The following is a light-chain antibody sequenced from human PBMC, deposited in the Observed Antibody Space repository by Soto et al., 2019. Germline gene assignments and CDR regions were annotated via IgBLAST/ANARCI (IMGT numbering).Light chain of an antibody. V-gene: IGKV1-5*01. Sequence: DIQMTQSPSSLSASVGDRVTITCRASQSISSYLNWYQQKPGKAPKLLIYDASSLESGDPSRFSGSGSGTEFTLTISSLQPDDFATYYCQHYNSYSEALGQGTKVDIK. CDR1: QSISSY. CDR3: QHYNSYSEA. CDR2: DAS. J-gene: IGKJ1*01.